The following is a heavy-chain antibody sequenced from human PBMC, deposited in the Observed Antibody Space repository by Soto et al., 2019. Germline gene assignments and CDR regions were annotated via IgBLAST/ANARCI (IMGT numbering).Heavy chain of an antibody. Sequence: PGGSLRLSCAASGFTFSSYAMSWVRQAPGKGLEWVSAISDSGGNTYYADSVKGRFTISRDNSKNTLYLQMNSLRAEDTAVYYCVITTSGWTREVFQHWGKGTLVTVSS. J-gene: IGHJ1*01. D-gene: IGHD3-22*01. V-gene: IGHV3-23*01. CDR2: ISDSGGNT. CDR3: VITTSGWTREVFQH. CDR1: GFTFSSYA.